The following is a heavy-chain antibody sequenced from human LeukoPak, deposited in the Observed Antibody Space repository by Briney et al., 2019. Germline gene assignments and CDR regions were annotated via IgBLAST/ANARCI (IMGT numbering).Heavy chain of an antibody. Sequence: PSETLSLTCTVSGGSISSGDYYWSWIRQPPWKGLEWIGYIYYSGSTYYNPSLKSRVTISVDTSKNQFSLKLSSVTAADTAVYYCARGYGSGLYYFDYWGQGTLVTVSS. J-gene: IGHJ4*02. CDR1: GGSISSGDYY. CDR2: IYYSGST. V-gene: IGHV4-30-4*01. CDR3: ARGYGSGLYYFDY. D-gene: IGHD2-15*01.